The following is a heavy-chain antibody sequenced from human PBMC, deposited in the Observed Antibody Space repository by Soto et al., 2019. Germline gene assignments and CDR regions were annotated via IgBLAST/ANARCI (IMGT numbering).Heavy chain of an antibody. D-gene: IGHD2-2*01. J-gene: IGHJ6*03. CDR2: ISAYNGNT. CDR3: ARVRIVVVPAATYYYYMDV. V-gene: IGHV1-18*01. Sequence: ASVKVSCKASGYTFTSYGISWVGQAPGQGLEWMGWISAYNGNTNYAQKLQGRVTMTTDTSTSTAYMELRSLRSDDTAVYYCARVRIVVVPAATYYYYMDVWGKGTTVTVSS. CDR1: GYTFTSYG.